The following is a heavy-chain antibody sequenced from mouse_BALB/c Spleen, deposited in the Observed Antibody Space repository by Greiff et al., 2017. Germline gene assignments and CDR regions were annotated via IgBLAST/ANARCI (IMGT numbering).Heavy chain of an antibody. J-gene: IGHJ1*01. D-gene: IGHD1-1*01. CDR1: GFTFSSYT. V-gene: IGHV5-12-2*01. Sequence: EVQLVESGGGLVQPGGSLKLSCAASGFTFSSYTMSWVRQTPEKRLEWVASISNGGGSTYYPDSVKGRFTISRDNAKNTLYLQMSSLKSEDTAMYYCARGSTTVVEGYWYLDVWGAGTSVTVSS. CDR2: ISNGGGST. CDR3: ARGSTTVVEGYWYLDV.